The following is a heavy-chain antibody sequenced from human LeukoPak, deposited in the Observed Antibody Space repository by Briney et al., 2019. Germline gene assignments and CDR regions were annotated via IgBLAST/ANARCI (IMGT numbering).Heavy chain of an antibody. CDR1: GDTFTGYY. CDR3: AGAPRGFCSGGSCFDF. Sequence: GASVKVSCKTSGDTFTGYYIHWVRQAPGQGLEWMGWIDPNSGGSNSAQKFQGRVTMTRDTSISTAYMELSRLRSDDTAVYYCAGAPRGFCSGGSCFDFWGQGTLVTVSS. V-gene: IGHV1-2*02. J-gene: IGHJ4*02. D-gene: IGHD2-15*01. CDR2: IDPNSGGS.